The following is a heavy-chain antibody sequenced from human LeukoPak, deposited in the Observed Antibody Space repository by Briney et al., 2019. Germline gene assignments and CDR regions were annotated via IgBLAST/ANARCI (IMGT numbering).Heavy chain of an antibody. V-gene: IGHV4-59*01. CDR3: AREGSSGWLFDY. Sequence: SETLSLTCTVSGGSISIYYWSWVRQPPGKGLEWIGYINYSGSTNYNPSLKSRVTISVDTSKNQFSLKLTSVTAADTALYYCAREGSSGWLFDYWGQGTLVTVSS. CDR2: INYSGST. CDR1: GGSISIYY. J-gene: IGHJ4*02. D-gene: IGHD6-19*01.